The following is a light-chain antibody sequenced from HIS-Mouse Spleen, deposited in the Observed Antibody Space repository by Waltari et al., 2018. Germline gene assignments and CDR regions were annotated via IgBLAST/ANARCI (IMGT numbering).Light chain of an antibody. CDR1: SSDVGGYNY. CDR3: CSYAGSYTLV. Sequence: QSALTKPRSVSGSPGQSVTISCTGTSSDVGGYNYVSWYQQHPGNAPKLMIYDVSKRPSGVPDRFSGSKSGNTASLTISGLQAEDEADYYCCSYAGSYTLVFGGGTKLTVL. V-gene: IGLV2-11*01. CDR2: DVS. J-gene: IGLJ2*01.